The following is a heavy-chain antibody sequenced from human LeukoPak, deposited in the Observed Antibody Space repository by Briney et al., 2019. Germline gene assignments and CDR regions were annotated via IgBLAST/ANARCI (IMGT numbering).Heavy chain of an antibody. V-gene: IGHV4-39*01. CDR2: IYYSGST. Sequence: SETLSLTCTVSSGFNHRRSYYWGWIRQPPGKGLGWIGSIYYSGSTYYNPSLKSRVTISVDTSKNQFSLKLSSVTAADTAVYYCARRVVVVPAAIDYWGQGTLVTVSS. CDR1: SGFNHRRSYY. J-gene: IGHJ4*02. CDR3: ARRVVVVPAAIDY. D-gene: IGHD2-2*02.